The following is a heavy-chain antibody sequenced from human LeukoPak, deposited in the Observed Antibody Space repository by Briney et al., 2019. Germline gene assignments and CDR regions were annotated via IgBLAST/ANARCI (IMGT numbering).Heavy chain of an antibody. CDR2: IYYSGST. CDR1: GGSISSGGYY. D-gene: IGHD3-10*01. Sequence: KASETLSLTCTVSGGSISSGGYYWSWIRQHPGKGLEWIGYIYYSGSTYYNPSLKSRVTISVDTSKNQFSLKLSSVTAADTAVYYCARAPHYYGMVFDYWGQGTLVPVSS. CDR3: ARAPHYYGMVFDY. V-gene: IGHV4-31*03. J-gene: IGHJ4*02.